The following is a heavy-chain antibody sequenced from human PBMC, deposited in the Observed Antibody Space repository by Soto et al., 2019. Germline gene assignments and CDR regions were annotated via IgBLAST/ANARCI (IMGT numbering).Heavy chain of an antibody. CDR2: IYPGDSET. CDR1: GYTCSSNW. V-gene: IGHV5-51*01. Sequence: PGASLKVSCQPSGYTCSSNWIGWVRQMPGKGLEWKGIIYPGDSETRYRPSFQGQFTISADRSFSTAYLQWTSLQASDTAMYYSARLLDSWGEPHYFYSLGQGTMFTVSS. D-gene: IGHD3-16*01. CDR3: ARLLDSWGEPHYFYS. J-gene: IGHJ4*02.